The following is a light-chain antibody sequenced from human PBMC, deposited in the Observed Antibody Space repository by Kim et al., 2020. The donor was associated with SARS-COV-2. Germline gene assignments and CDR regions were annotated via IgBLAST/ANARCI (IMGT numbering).Light chain of an antibody. CDR2: GES. Sequence: SAPVGDRVTITCRASQSISSYLNWYQQNPGKAHNVLIYGESSLQSGVPSRFSGSGSGTDFPLTINSLHPEDFATYYCQQSYSTPRTFGPGPKVEIK. J-gene: IGKJ3*01. CDR1: QSISSY. CDR3: QQSYSTPRT. V-gene: IGKV1-39*01.